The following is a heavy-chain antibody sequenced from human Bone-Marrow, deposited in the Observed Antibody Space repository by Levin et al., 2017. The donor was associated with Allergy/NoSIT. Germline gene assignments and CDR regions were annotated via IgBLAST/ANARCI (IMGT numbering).Heavy chain of an antibody. CDR2: IKEDGSET. D-gene: IGHD1-1*01. CDR1: GFTFSNYW. CDR3: AREDDGPDY. Sequence: GESLKISCASSGFTFSNYWMTWVRQAPGKGLEWVANIKEDGSETYYVDSVKGRFTISRDNVKNSLYLQMNGLRAEDTAVYYCAREDDGPDYWGQGTLVTVSS. J-gene: IGHJ4*02. V-gene: IGHV3-7*01.